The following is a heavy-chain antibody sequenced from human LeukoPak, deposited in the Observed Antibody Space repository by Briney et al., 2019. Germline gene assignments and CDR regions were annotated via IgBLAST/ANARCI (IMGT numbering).Heavy chain of an antibody. V-gene: IGHV1-69*06. Sequence: SVKVSCKASGGTFSSYAISWVRQAPGQGLEWMGGIIPIFGTANYAQKFQGRVTITADKSTSTAYMELSSLRAEDTAVYYCAKERQAQFDYWGQGTLVTVSS. J-gene: IGHJ4*02. CDR3: AKERQAQFDY. CDR2: IIPIFGTA. CDR1: GGTFSSYA.